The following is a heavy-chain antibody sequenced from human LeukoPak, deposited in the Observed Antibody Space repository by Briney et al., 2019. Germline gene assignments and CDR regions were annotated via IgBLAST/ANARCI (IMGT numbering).Heavy chain of an antibody. J-gene: IGHJ6*03. V-gene: IGHV4-4*07. Sequence: SETLSLTCTVSGGSISSYYWSWIRQPARKGLEWIGRIYTSGSTNYNPSLKSRVTMSVDTSKNQFSLKLSSVTAADTAVYYCARSTAKSRYYYYYYYMDVWGKGTMVTVSS. CDR1: GGSISSYY. D-gene: IGHD5-18*01. CDR2: IYTSGST. CDR3: ARSTAKSRYYYYYYYMDV.